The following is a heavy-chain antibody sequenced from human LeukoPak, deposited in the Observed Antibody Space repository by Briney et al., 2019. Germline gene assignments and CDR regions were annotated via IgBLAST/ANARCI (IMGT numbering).Heavy chain of an antibody. D-gene: IGHD3-3*01. J-gene: IGHJ4*02. CDR2: MNPNSGGT. CDR1: GYTFTNYY. Sequence: ASVKVSCKSSGYTFTNYYMHWARQAPGQGLEWMGCMNPNSGGTKYAQQYQGRVTMTRDTSISTAYMELSRLRSDDTAVYYCARGRLRFLEPFDYWGQGTLVTVSS. CDR3: ARGRLRFLEPFDY. V-gene: IGHV1-2*02.